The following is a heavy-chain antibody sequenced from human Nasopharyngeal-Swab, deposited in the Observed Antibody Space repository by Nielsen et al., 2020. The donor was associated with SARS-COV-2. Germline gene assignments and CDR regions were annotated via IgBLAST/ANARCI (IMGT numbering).Heavy chain of an antibody. V-gene: IGHV3-7*01. CDR3: ARVGGRTSPMGS. CDR1: GVTFRDYW. CDR2: IKQDGSEK. J-gene: IGHJ4*02. D-gene: IGHD3-10*01. Sequence: GESLKISCVASGVTFRDYWMGWVRQAPAKGLEWVASIKQDGSEKNYVDSVKGRFTISRDNAKNSLFLQMDSLRTEDTAFYYCARVGGRTSPMGSWGQGTLVTVSS.